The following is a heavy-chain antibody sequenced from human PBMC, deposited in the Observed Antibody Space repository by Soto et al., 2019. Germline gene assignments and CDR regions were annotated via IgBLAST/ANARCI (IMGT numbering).Heavy chain of an antibody. J-gene: IGHJ6*02. V-gene: IGHV3-11*06. CDR2: ISSSSSYT. CDR3: AKEVWSGPMDV. D-gene: IGHD3-3*01. Sequence: GGSLRLSCAASGFTFSDYYMSWIRQAPGKGLEWVSYISSSSSYTNYADSVKGRFTISRDNSKNTQYLQMNSLRAEDTAVYYCAKEVWSGPMDVWGQGTTVTVSS. CDR1: GFTFSDYY.